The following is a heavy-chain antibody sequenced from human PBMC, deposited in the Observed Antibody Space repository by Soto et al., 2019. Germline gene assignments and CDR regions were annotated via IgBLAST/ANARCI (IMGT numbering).Heavy chain of an antibody. J-gene: IGHJ4*02. CDR2: TYYRSKWYD. V-gene: IGHV6-1*01. D-gene: IGHD2-8*01. Sequence: PSQTLSLTCAISGDSVSGNSVAWNWIRQSPSRGLEWLGRTYYRSKWYDDYAVSVKSRITINPDTAKNQFSLQLNSVTPEDTAVYYCGREDKGANVWFLDYWGQGTLVTVSS. CDR3: GREDKGANVWFLDY. CDR1: GDSVSGNSVA.